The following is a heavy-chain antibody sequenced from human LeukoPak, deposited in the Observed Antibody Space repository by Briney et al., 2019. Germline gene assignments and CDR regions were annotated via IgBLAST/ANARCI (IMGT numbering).Heavy chain of an antibody. J-gene: IGHJ4*02. CDR2: IWYEGSNK. CDR3: ARERGYSYGFFDY. D-gene: IGHD5-18*01. Sequence: GGSLRLSCAASGFTFSSYGMHWVRQAPGRGREWVAVIWYEGSNKYYADSVKGRFTISRDNSKNTLYLQMNSLRAEDTAVYYCARERGYSYGFFDYWGQGTLVTVSS. CDR1: GFTFSSYG. V-gene: IGHV3-33*01.